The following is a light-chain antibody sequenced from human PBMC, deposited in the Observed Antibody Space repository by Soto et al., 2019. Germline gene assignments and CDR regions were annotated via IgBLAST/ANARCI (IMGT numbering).Light chain of an antibody. J-gene: IGLJ2*01. CDR2: EVR. Sequence: QPVLTQPPSASGSPGQSVTISCTGSSNDLGGYNYVSWYPHHPGKAPKLIIYEVRERPSGVPDRFSGSKSGNTASLTVSGLQAEDEADYYCSSYGGSDNLIFGGGTQLTVL. V-gene: IGLV2-8*01. CDR3: SSYGGSDNLI. CDR1: SNDLGGYNY.